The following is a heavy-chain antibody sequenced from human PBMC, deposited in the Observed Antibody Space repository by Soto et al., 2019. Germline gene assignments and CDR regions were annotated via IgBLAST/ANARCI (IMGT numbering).Heavy chain of an antibody. CDR1: GASISSSY. D-gene: IGHD3-22*01. V-gene: IGHV4-59*01. Sequence: SETLSLTCTVSGASISSSYWSWIRQSPGKGLEWIGYVSYSGSTNYNPSLKSRVTISVDTSKNQFSLKLSSVTAADTAVYYCARGYYDSSGQSNTFDIWGPGTMVTV. CDR2: VSYSGST. J-gene: IGHJ3*02. CDR3: ARGYYDSSGQSNTFDI.